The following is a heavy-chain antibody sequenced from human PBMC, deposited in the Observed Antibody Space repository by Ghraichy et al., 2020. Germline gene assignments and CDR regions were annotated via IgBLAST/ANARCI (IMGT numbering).Heavy chain of an antibody. D-gene: IGHD3-22*01. CDR3: ARGPGDSSGYYYVDWFDP. CDR1: GFTFSSYS. CDR2: ISSSTRST. Sequence: GESLNISCEASGFTFSSYSMNWVRQAPGKGLEWVSYISSSTRSTYYADSVKGRFTISRDNAKNSLYLQMNSLRAEDTAVYYCARGPGDSSGYYYVDWFDPWGQGTLVTVSS. J-gene: IGHJ5*02. V-gene: IGHV3-48*04.